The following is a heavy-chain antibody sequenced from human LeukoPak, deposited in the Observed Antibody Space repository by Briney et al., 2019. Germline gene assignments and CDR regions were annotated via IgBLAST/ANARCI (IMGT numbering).Heavy chain of an antibody. D-gene: IGHD6-6*01. V-gene: IGHV4-38-2*02. CDR2: IYHSGST. CDR1: GYSISSGYY. Sequence: KPSETLSLTCTVSGYSISSGYYWGRIRQPPGKGLEWIGSIYHSGSTYYNPSLKSRVTISVDTSKNQFSLKLSSVTAADTAVYYCARDLLYSSSSNYWGQGTLVTVSS. CDR3: ARDLLYSSSSNY. J-gene: IGHJ4*02.